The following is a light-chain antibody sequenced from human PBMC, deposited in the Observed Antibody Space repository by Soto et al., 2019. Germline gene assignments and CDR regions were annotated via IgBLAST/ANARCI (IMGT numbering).Light chain of an antibody. CDR1: QDISNY. CDR2: DAS. V-gene: IGKV1-33*01. Sequence: DIQMTQSPSSLSASVGDRVTITCQASQDISNYLNWYQQKPGKAPKLLIYDASNLETGVPSRFSGSGSGTDFTFTISILQPEDIATYYCQQYDNLPLTFGPGTKVEIK. J-gene: IGKJ3*01. CDR3: QQYDNLPLT.